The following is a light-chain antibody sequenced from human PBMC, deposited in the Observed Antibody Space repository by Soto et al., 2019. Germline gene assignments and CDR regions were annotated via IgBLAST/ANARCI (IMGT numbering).Light chain of an antibody. V-gene: IGKV1-5*01. CDR3: QQYSSYST. J-gene: IGKJ1*01. CDR2: DAS. CDR1: QTISSW. Sequence: DIQMTQSPSTLSGSVGDRVTITCRASQTISSWLAWYQQKPGKAPKLLINDASSLESGVPSRFSGSGSGTEFTLTISSLQPDDFATYYCQQYSSYSTFGQGTKVDIK.